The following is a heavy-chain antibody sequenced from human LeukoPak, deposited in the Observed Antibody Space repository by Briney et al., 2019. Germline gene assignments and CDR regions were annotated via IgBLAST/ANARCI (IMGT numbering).Heavy chain of an antibody. D-gene: IGHD2-21*01. J-gene: IGHJ4*02. CDR3: AREWGLIAVAGGPGY. CDR1: GFTFSKYG. V-gene: IGHV3-33*01. CDR2: IWYDGHNN. Sequence: GGSLRLSCVASGFTFSKYGMHWVRQAPGKGLQWLAIIWYDGHNNYYADSVKGRFTISRDNSKNTLFLEMNDLKAEDTAVYYCAREWGLIAVAGGPGYWGQGTLVTVSS.